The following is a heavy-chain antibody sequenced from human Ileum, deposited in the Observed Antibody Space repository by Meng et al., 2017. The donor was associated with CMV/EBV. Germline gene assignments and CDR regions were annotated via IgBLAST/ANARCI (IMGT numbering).Heavy chain of an antibody. J-gene: IGHJ4*02. V-gene: IGHV1-18*01. CDR2: ISPYDGNT. Sequence: KASGYSFSSYGISWVRQAPGQGLEWMGWISPYDGNTNYAQQFRGRITTTPNSSTSIAYMALRSLGSDDPAVYYWAKTGALLRAWVWGYWGQGTLVTVSS. CDR3: AKTGALLRAWVWGY. CDR1: GYSFSSYG. D-gene: IGHD3-16*01.